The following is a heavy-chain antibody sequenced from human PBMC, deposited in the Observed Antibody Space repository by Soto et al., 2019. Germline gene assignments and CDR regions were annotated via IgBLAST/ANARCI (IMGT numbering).Heavy chain of an antibody. CDR3: AKGTFWSGYYIIAPYNWFDP. Sequence: QVQLVESGGGVVQPGRSLRLSCAASGFTFSSYGMHWVRQAPGKGLEWVAVISYDGSNKYYADSVKGRFTISRDNSKNTLYLQMNSLRAEDTAVYYCAKGTFWSGYYIIAPYNWFDPWGQGTLVTVSS. CDR1: GFTFSSYG. CDR2: ISYDGSNK. J-gene: IGHJ5*02. D-gene: IGHD3-3*01. V-gene: IGHV3-30*18.